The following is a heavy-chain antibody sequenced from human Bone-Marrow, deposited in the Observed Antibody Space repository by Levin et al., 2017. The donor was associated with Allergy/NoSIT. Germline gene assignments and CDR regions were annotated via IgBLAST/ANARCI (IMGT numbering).Heavy chain of an antibody. J-gene: IGHJ3*02. Sequence: GGSLRLSCVASGFTVSSNYMNWVRQAPGKGLEWVSVIYSGGSTYYADSVKGRFTISRDNSKNTLYLQMSSLRAEDTAVYYCATDRAYCSNTTCYLPDAFDIWGQGTMVTVSS. CDR3: ATDRAYCSNTTCYLPDAFDI. D-gene: IGHD2-2*01. CDR1: GFTVSSNY. CDR2: IYSGGST. V-gene: IGHV3-66*01.